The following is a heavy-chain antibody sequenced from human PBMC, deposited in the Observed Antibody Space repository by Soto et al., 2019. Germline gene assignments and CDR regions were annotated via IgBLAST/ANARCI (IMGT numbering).Heavy chain of an antibody. CDR2: ISNSGST. Sequence: SETLSLTCTVSGGSVTSDEHYWTWIRQPPGKGLEWIGYISNSGSTGYNPSLKTRLSMSVDRSKNQFTLRLTSVTAADTAVYFCATESGSTYGYFDHWGQGTQVTVSS. J-gene: IGHJ4*02. CDR3: ATESGSTYGYFDH. D-gene: IGHD5-18*01. V-gene: IGHV4-30-4*01. CDR1: GGSVTSDEHY.